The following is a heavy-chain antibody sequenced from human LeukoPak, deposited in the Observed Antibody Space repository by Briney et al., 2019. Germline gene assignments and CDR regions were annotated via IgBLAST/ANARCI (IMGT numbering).Heavy chain of an antibody. CDR1: GGSISSSSYY. V-gene: IGHV4-39*01. D-gene: IGHD3-22*01. J-gene: IGHJ4*02. Sequence: PSETLSLTCTVSGGSISSSSYYWGWIRQPPGKGLEWIGSIYYSGSTYYNPSLKSRVTISVDTSKNQFSLKLSSVTAADTAVYYRARRGTMIVGDWGQRTLVTVSS. CDR3: ARRGTMIVGD. CDR2: IYYSGST.